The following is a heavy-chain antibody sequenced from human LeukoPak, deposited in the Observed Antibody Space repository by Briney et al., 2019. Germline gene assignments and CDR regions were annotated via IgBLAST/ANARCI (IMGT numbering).Heavy chain of an antibody. V-gene: IGHV3-30*02. J-gene: IGHJ3*02. CDR2: IRYDGSNK. CDR3: AKEVIVVVIGESDAFDI. D-gene: IGHD2-21*01. CDR1: GCTFSSYV. Sequence: GGSLRLSCAASGCTFSSYVMHWVRQAPRKEMEWVAFIRYDGSNKYYADSMKGRFTLSRDNSKNTLYLQMNSLRAEDTAVYYCAKEVIVVVIGESDAFDIWGQGTMVTVSS.